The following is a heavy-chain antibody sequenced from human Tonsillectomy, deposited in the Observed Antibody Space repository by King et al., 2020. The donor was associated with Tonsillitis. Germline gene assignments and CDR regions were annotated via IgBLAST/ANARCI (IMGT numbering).Heavy chain of an antibody. V-gene: IGHV4-34*01. CDR3: AREPGIAAAGDWFDP. CDR1: GGAFSGYY. J-gene: IGHJ5*02. D-gene: IGHD6-13*01. CDR2: INHSGST. Sequence: LQQWGAGLLKPSETLSLTCAVYGGAFSGYYWSWIRQPPGKGLEWMGEINHSGSTNYNPSLKSRVTISVDTSKNQFSLKLSSVTAADTAVYYCAREPGIAAAGDWFDPWGQGTLVTVSS.